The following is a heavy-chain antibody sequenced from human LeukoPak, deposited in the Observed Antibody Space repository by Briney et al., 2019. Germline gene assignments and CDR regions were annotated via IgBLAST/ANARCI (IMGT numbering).Heavy chain of an antibody. CDR2: ISSSSTTI. CDR3: ARDGYYYKAMDV. V-gene: IGHV3-48*02. J-gene: IGHJ6*02. Sequence: GGSLRLSCAASGFTFSSYTMNWVRQAPGRGLEWVSYISSSSTTIYYADSVKGRFTISRDNAKNPLFLQMNSLRDEDTAVYYCARDGYYYKAMDVWGQGTTVTVSS. D-gene: IGHD3-10*01. CDR1: GFTFSSYT.